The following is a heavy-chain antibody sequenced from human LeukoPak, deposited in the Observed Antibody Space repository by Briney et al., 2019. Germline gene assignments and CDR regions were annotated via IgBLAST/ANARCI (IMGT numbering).Heavy chain of an antibody. CDR3: AKDRFGEHAFDI. V-gene: IGHV3-30*02. CDR1: GFTFSSYA. CDR2: IRYDGSNK. D-gene: IGHD3-10*01. Sequence: GGSLRLSCAASGFTFSSYAMSWVRQAPGKGLEWVAFIRYDGSNKYYADSVKGRFTISRDNSKNTLYLQMNSLRAEDTAVYYCAKDRFGEHAFDIWGQGTMVTVSS. J-gene: IGHJ3*02.